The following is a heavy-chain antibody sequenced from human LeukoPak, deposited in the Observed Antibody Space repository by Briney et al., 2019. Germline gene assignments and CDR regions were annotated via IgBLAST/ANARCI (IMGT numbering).Heavy chain of an antibody. CDR2: ISISSSSI. CDR1: GFIFSSYS. Sequence: GGSLRLSCSASGFIFSSYSMHWVRQAPGKGLEWVSYISISSSSIYYADSVKGRFTISRDNAKNSLSLQMNSLRDEDTAVYYCVRDGTWYDYWGQGTLVTVSS. V-gene: IGHV3-48*02. J-gene: IGHJ4*02. CDR3: VRDGTWYDY. D-gene: IGHD1-26*01.